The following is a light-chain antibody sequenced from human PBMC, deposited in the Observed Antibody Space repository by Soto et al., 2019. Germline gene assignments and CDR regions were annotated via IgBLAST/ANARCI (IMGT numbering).Light chain of an antibody. CDR3: FSYAGAGTFV. CDR2: EVN. V-gene: IGLV2-23*02. CDR1: SSDIGNYNL. J-gene: IGLJ1*01. Sequence: QSVLTQPASVSGSPGQSITISCTGTSSDIGNYNLVSWFQQHPGKAPKLFIYEVNRRPPGVSDRLSGSKSANTASLTISGLQAEDEADYYCFSYAGAGTFVFGTGTKLTVL.